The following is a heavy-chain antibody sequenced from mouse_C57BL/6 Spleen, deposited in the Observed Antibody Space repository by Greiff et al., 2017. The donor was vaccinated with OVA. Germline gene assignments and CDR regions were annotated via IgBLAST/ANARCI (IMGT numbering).Heavy chain of an antibody. CDR1: GFTFTDYY. V-gene: IGHV5-16*01. CDR2: INYDGSST. CDR3: ARVEDYFDY. Sequence: EVKLVESEGGLVQPGSSMKLSCTASGFTFTDYYMAWVRQVPEKGLEWVANINYDGSSTYYLDSLKSRFIISRDNAKNILYLQMSSLKSEDTATYYCARVEDYFDYWGQATTLTVSS. J-gene: IGHJ2*01.